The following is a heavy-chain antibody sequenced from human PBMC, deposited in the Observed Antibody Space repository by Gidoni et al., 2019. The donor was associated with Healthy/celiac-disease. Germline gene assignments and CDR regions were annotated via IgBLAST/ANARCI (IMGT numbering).Heavy chain of an antibody. CDR1: GGSVSGYY. D-gene: IGHD4-17*01. Sequence: QVQLQQWGAGLLKPSETLSLTCAVYGGSVSGYYWRWIRQPPGKGLEWIGEINHRGSTNYTPSLKSRVTISVDTSKNQFSLKRSSVTAADTAVYDCARGTTVTTPHWFDPWGQGTLVTVSS. J-gene: IGHJ5*02. V-gene: IGHV4-34*01. CDR2: INHRGST. CDR3: ARGTTVTTPHWFDP.